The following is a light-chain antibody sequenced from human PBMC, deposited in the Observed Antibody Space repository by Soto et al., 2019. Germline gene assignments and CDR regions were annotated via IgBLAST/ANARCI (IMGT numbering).Light chain of an antibody. V-gene: IGKV3-20*01. CDR1: QSVSSSY. Sequence: EIVLTQSPGTLSLSPGERATLSCRASQSVSSSYLAWYQQKPVQAPRLLIYGASSRATGIPDRFSGSGSGTDFTLTISRLEPADFAVYYCQQYGSSPPWTFGQGTKVEIK. CDR2: GAS. J-gene: IGKJ1*01. CDR3: QQYGSSPPWT.